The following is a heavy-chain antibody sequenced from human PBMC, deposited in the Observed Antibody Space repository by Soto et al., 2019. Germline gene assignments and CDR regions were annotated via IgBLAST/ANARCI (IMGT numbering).Heavy chain of an antibody. V-gene: IGHV1-8*02. CDR2: MNPINGAT. Sequence: ASGKVSCKASGYDFTAYDINWVRRASGQGLEWMGWMNPINGATGSARRFQGRVSMTRNTATGTAYLELTSLRSDDSAVYYCGRGPSPRAPAGGTPYYYAMDVWGQGTTVTVSS. D-gene: IGHD6-13*01. J-gene: IGHJ6*02. CDR3: GRGPSPRAPAGGTPYYYAMDV. CDR1: GYDFTAYD.